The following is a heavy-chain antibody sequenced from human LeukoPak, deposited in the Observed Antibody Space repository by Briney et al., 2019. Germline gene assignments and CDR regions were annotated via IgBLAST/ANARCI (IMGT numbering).Heavy chain of an antibody. CDR2: IWYDGSDK. Sequence: GGSLRLSCAASGFTFNSYDMYWVRQAPGKGLEWVAVIWYDGSDKYYADSVKGRFTISRDNSKNTLYLQMNSLRAEDTALYYCARDENDSSGYNYWGQGTLVTVSS. CDR1: GFTFNSYD. J-gene: IGHJ4*02. V-gene: IGHV3-33*01. CDR3: ARDENDSSGYNY. D-gene: IGHD3-22*01.